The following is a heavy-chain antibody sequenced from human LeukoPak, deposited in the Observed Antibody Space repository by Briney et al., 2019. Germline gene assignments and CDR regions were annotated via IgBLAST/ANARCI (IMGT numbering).Heavy chain of an antibody. CDR1: GGSISTYY. V-gene: IGHV4-59*01. CDR3: ARKMGYGDYYFDY. D-gene: IGHD4-17*01. J-gene: IGHJ4*02. Sequence: PSETLSLTCTVSGGSISTYYWNWIRQPPGKGLEWVGYIHSGSTNYNPSLKSRVTISVDTSKNQFSLKLSSVTAADTAVYYCARKMGYGDYYFDYWGQGTLVTVSS. CDR2: IHSGST.